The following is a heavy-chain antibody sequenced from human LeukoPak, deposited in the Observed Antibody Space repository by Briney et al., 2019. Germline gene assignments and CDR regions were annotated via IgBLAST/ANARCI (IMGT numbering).Heavy chain of an antibody. V-gene: IGHV1-69*06. J-gene: IGHJ6*03. D-gene: IGHD3-10*01. CDR3: ARVAFEYGSGDYMDV. Sequence: SVKVSCKASGGTFSSYAISWVRQAPGQGLEWMGGIIPIFGTANYAQKFQGRVTITADKSTSTAYMELSSLRSEDTAVYYCARVAFEYGSGDYMDVWGKGTTVTISS. CDR2: IIPIFGTA. CDR1: GGTFSSYA.